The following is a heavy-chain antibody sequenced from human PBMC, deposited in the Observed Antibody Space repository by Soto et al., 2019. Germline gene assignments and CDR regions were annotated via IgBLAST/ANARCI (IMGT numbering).Heavy chain of an antibody. CDR2: IIPIFGTA. CDR1: GGTFSSYA. Sequence: GASVKVSCKASGGTFSSYAISWVRQAPGQGLEWMGGIIPIFGTANYAQKFQGRVTITADESTSTAYMELSSLRSEDTAVYYCYYYDSSGYYYGGIFDYWGQGTLVTVSS. J-gene: IGHJ4*02. CDR3: YYYDSSGYYYGGIFDY. V-gene: IGHV1-69*13. D-gene: IGHD3-22*01.